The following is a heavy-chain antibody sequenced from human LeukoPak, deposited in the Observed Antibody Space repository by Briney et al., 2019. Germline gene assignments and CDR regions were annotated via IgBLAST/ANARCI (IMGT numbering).Heavy chain of an antibody. J-gene: IGHJ5*02. V-gene: IGHV4-59*01. CDR2: IYYSGST. CDR1: GGSISSYY. Sequence: SETLSLTCTVSGGSISSYYWSWIRQPPGKGLEWIGYIYYSGSTNYNPSLKSRLTISVDTSKNQFSLKLSSVTAADTAVYYCAREHSGYESGANWFDPWGQGTLVTVSS. D-gene: IGHD5-12*01. CDR3: AREHSGYESGANWFDP.